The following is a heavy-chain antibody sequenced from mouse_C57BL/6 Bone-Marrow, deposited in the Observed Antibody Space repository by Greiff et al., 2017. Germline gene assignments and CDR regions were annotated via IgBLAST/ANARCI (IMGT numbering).Heavy chain of an antibody. J-gene: IGHJ2*01. CDR2: IYPGDGDT. D-gene: IGHD1-1*01. CDR1: GYAFSSYW. V-gene: IGHV1-80*01. CDR3: VITTVVAGDY. Sequence: QVTLKESGAELVKPGASVKISCKASGYAFSSYWMNWVKQRPGKGLEWIGQIYPGDGDTNYNGKFKGKATLTADKSSSTAYMQLSSLTSEDSAVYFCVITTVVAGDYWGQGTTLTVSS.